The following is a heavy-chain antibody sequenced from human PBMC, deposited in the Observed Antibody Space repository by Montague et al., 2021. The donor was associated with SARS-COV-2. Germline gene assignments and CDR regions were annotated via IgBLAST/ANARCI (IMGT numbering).Heavy chain of an antibody. CDR2: LCYSGST. J-gene: IGHJ6*03. CDR1: GGSISSYY. CDR3: ARHPPGYRYFYYLDV. V-gene: IGHV4-59*01. D-gene: IGHD1-1*01. Sequence: SETLSLTCTVSGGSISSYYWSWIRQPPGKGLEWIAYLCYSGSTXXXPSXXXRVTISVDTSKNQFSLRLNSVTAADTAVYYCARHPPGYRYFYYLDVWGKGTTVTVSS.